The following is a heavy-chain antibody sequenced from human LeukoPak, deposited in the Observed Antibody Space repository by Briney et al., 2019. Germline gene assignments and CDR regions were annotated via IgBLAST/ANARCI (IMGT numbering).Heavy chain of an antibody. V-gene: IGHV3-13*01. CDR2: IGTAGDT. CDR3: ARVAKERVGGVYYFDY. D-gene: IGHD1-1*01. CDR1: GFTFSDYD. J-gene: IGHJ4*02. Sequence: GGSLRLSCAASGFTFSDYDMHWVRKATGKGLEWVSAIGTAGDTYYTGSVKGRFTISRENAKNSLYLQMNSLRAGDTAVYYCARVAKERVGGVYYFDYWGQGTLVTVSS.